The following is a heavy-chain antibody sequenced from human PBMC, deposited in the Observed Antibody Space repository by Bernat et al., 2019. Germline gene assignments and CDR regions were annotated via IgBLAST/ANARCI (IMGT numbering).Heavy chain of an antibody. CDR3: ARDPTDYDILTASMENSAYGMDV. D-gene: IGHD3-9*01. V-gene: IGHV3-53*02. Sequence: EVQLVETGGGLIQPGGSLRLSCAASGFTVSSNYMSWVRQAPGKRLEWVSVIYSGGSTYYADSVKGRFTISRDNSKNTLYLQMNSLRAEDTAVYYCARDPTDYDILTASMENSAYGMDVWGQGTTVTVSS. J-gene: IGHJ6*02. CDR1: GFTVSSNY. CDR2: IYSGGST.